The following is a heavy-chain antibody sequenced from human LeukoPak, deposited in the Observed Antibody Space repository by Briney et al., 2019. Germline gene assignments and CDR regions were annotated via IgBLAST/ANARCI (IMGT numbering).Heavy chain of an antibody. Sequence: SETLSLTCTVSGGSVSSSSYYRGWIRQPPGKGLEWVGSIYYSGSTYYNPSLKSRVTISVDTSKNQFSLKLSSVTAADTAVYYCAREVRRSGYWASRGMDVWGKGTTVTVSS. J-gene: IGHJ6*04. CDR2: IYYSGST. CDR1: GGSVSSSSYY. D-gene: IGHD3-22*01. V-gene: IGHV4-39*07. CDR3: AREVRRSGYWASRGMDV.